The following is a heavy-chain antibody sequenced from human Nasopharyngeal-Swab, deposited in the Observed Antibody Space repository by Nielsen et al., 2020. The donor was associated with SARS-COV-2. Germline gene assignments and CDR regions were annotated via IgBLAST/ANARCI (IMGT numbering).Heavy chain of an antibody. CDR2: ISGSGGST. Sequence: VRQAPGKGLEWVSAISGSGGSTYYADSVKGRFTISRDNSKNTLYLQMSSLRAEDTAVYYCAKDLVVVITPNGMDVWGQGTTVTVSS. CDR3: AKDLVVVITPNGMDV. D-gene: IGHD3-22*01. J-gene: IGHJ6*02. V-gene: IGHV3-23*01.